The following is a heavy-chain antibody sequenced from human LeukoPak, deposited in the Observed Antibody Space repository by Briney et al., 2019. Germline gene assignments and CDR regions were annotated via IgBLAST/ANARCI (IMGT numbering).Heavy chain of an antibody. CDR3: YSLYNWNDEVDYFDY. D-gene: IGHD1-20*01. V-gene: IGHV3-21*01. CDR1: GFTFSSYS. J-gene: IGHJ4*02. CDR2: ISSSSSYI. Sequence: GGSLRLSCAASGFTFSSYSMNWVRQAPGKGLEWVSSISSSSSYIYYADSVKGRFTISRDNAKNSLYLQMNSLRAEDTAVYYCYSLYNWNDEVDYFDYWGQGTLVTVSS.